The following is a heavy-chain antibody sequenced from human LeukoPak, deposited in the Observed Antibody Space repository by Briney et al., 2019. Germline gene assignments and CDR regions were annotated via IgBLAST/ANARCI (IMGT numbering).Heavy chain of an antibody. CDR3: AKGDWNDNYFDY. CDR2: ISGSGGST. D-gene: IGHD1-1*01. J-gene: IGHJ4*02. V-gene: IGHV3-23*01. Sequence: GGSLRLPCAASGFTFSSYAMSWVRQAPGKGLEWVSAISGSGGSTYYADSVKGRFTISRDNSKNTLYLQMNSLRAEDTAVYYCAKGDWNDNYFDYWGQGTLVTVSS. CDR1: GFTFSSYA.